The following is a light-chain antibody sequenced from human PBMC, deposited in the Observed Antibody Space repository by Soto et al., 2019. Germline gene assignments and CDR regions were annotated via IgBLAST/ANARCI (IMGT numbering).Light chain of an antibody. V-gene: IGKV3-20*01. CDR3: QQYGNSAWT. Sequence: ESVLTQSPGTLSLSPGERATLSCRASQNVRSPYLDWYQQKPGQAPRLLIYAASSRAAGIPDRFSGSGSGTDFTLTISRLEPEDFAVYYCQQYGNSAWTFGQGTKVEIK. CDR2: AAS. J-gene: IGKJ1*01. CDR1: QNVRSPY.